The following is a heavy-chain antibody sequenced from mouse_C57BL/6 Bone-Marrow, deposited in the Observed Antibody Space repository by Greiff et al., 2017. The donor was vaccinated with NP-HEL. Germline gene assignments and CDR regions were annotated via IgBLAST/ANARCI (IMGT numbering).Heavy chain of an antibody. CDR2: IYPGGGYT. CDR3: ARAVFITTVVANFDV. CDR1: GYTFTNYW. J-gene: IGHJ1*03. Sequence: QVQLQQSGAELVRPGTSVKMSCKASGYTFTNYWIGWAKQRPGHGPEWIGDIYPGGGYTNYNEKFKGKATLTADKSSSTAYMQFSSLTSEDSAIYYCARAVFITTVVANFDVWGTGTTVTVSS. V-gene: IGHV1-63*01. D-gene: IGHD1-1*01.